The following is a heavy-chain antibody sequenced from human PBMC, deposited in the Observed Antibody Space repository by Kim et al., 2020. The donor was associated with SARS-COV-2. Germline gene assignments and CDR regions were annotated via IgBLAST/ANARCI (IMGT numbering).Heavy chain of an antibody. Sequence: GGSLRLSCAASGFTFDDYAMHWVRQAPGKGLEWISGISWNSGRIGYAESVKGRFTISRDSAKNSLYLQLNSLRAEDTALYYCAKEGILRGDYYYYNMGVWGKGNKVTVSS. J-gene: IGHJ6*03. D-gene: IGHD1-26*01. CDR2: ISWNSGRI. CDR1: GFTFDDYA. CDR3: AKEGILRGDYYYYNMGV. V-gene: IGHV3-9*01.